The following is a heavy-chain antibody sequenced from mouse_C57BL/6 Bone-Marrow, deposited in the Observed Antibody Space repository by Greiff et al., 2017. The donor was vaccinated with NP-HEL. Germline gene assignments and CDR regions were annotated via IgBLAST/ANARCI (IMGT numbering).Heavy chain of an antibody. D-gene: IGHD2-1*01. CDR2: IDPSDSYT. V-gene: IGHV1-50*01. CDR1: GYTFTSYW. J-gene: IGHJ1*03. CDR3: ARGGVNYSRYFDV. Sequence: QVQLQQPGAELVKPGASVKLSCKASGYTFTSYWMQWVKQRPGQGLEWIGEIDPSDSYTNYNQKFKGKATLTVDTSSSTAYMQLSSLTSEDSAVYYCARGGVNYSRYFDVWGTGTTVTVSS.